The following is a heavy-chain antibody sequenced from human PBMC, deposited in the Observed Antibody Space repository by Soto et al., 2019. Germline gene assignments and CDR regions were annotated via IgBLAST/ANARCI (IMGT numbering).Heavy chain of an antibody. CDR2: INHSGST. J-gene: IGHJ4*02. CDR1: GGSFSGYY. CDR3: ARDRAYYESSGLYFDY. D-gene: IGHD3-22*01. Sequence: TLSLTCAVYGGSFSGYYWSWIRQPPGKGLEWIGEINHSGSTNYNPSLKSRVTISVDTSKNQFSLKLSSVTAADTAVYYCARDRAYYESSGLYFDYWGQGTLVTVSS. V-gene: IGHV4-34*01.